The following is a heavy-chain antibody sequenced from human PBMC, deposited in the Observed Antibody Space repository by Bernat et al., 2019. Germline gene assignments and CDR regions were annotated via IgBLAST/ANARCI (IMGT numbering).Heavy chain of an antibody. V-gene: IGHV4-39*01. J-gene: IGHJ4*02. CDR2: IYYSGTT. Sequence: QLQLQASGPGLVKPSETLSLTCAVSGGSVSSSSYYWGWVRQPPGKGLEWLGNIYYSGTTYFNPSLKSRITVSVDTSKNQFSLKLSSVAAADTAVYYCARLDFWTGSGASYFDLWGQGTLVTVSS. CDR1: GGSVSSSSYY. D-gene: IGHD3/OR15-3a*01. CDR3: ARLDFWTGSGASYFDL.